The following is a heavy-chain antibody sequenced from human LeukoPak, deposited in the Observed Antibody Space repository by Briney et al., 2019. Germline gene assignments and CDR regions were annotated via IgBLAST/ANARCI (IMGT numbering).Heavy chain of an antibody. D-gene: IGHD3-9*01. Sequence: SETLSLTCTVSGGSISSYYWSWIRQPPGKGLEWIGYIYYSGSTNYNPSLKSRVTISVDTSKNQFSLKLSSVTAADTAVYYCAGTILTGHYSTLDYWGQGTLVTVSS. CDR3: AGTILTGHYSTLDY. CDR1: GGSISSYY. J-gene: IGHJ4*02. CDR2: IYYSGST. V-gene: IGHV4-59*01.